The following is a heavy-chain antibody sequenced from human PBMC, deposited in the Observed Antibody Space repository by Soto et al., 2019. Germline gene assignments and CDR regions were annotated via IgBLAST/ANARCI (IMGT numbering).Heavy chain of an antibody. CDR2: ISWDGGTT. CDR1: GFTFDDYG. Sequence: GSLRLSCAASGFTFDDYGMHWVRQAPGKGLEWVSVISWDGGTTYYADSVKGRFTISRDDKKKSLYLQMNSLRAEDSALYYCAKDYRQLARGHGMDVWGQGTTVTVSS. J-gene: IGHJ6*02. V-gene: IGHV3-43D*04. CDR3: AKDYRQLARGHGMDV. D-gene: IGHD6-13*01.